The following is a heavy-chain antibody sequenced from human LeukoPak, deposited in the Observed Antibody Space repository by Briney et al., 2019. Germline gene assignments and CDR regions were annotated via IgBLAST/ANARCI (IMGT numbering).Heavy chain of an antibody. CDR1: GASTTNYY. Sequence: PSETLSLTCTVSGASTTNYYWSWIRQPPGKGLEWIGYIYYSGSTNYNPSLKSRVTMSVDTSKNQFSLKLSSVTAADTAVYYCARRSYYYDSRGYYHYYFDYWGQGALVTVSS. J-gene: IGHJ4*02. V-gene: IGHV4-59*08. CDR3: ARRSYYYDSRGYYHYYFDY. CDR2: IYYSGST. D-gene: IGHD3-22*01.